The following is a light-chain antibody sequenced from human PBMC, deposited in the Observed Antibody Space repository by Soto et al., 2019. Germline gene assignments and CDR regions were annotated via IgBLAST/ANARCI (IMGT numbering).Light chain of an antibody. J-gene: IGKJ4*01. Sequence: DIQMTQSPSTLSASVGDRVTITCRASHSISDSLAWYQQKPGRAPKFLIYQASTLETGVPSRFSGSRSGTEFTLTISSLQADDFATYYCQQYLRYPITFGGGTKVEIK. CDR1: HSISDS. V-gene: IGKV1-5*03. CDR2: QAS. CDR3: QQYLRYPIT.